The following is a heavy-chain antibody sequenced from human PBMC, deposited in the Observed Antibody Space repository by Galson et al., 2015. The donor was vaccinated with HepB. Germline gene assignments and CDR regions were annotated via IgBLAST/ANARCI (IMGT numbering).Heavy chain of an antibody. D-gene: IGHD1-26*01. CDR2: FDPEDGET. CDR1: GYTLTELS. V-gene: IGHV1-24*01. Sequence: SVKVSCKVSGYTLTELSMHWVRQAPGKGLEWVGGFDPEDGETIYAQKFQGRVTMTEDTSTDTAYMELCSLRSEDTAVYYCATWALVGAHPRVYYFDYWGQGTLVTVSS. CDR3: ATWALVGAHPRVYYFDY. J-gene: IGHJ4*02.